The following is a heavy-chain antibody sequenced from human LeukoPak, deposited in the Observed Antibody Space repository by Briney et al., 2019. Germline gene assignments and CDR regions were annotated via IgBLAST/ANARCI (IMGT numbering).Heavy chain of an antibody. J-gene: IGHJ4*02. CDR1: GFTFSSYG. D-gene: IGHD1-26*01. CDR2: IWYDGSNK. V-gene: IGHV3-33*01. Sequence: PGGSLRLSCAASGFTFSSYGMHWVRQAPGKGLERVAVIWYDGSNKYYADSVKGRFTISRDNSKNTLYLQMNSLRAEDTAVYYCARGGGSYLDYWGQGTLVTVSS. CDR3: ARGGGSYLDY.